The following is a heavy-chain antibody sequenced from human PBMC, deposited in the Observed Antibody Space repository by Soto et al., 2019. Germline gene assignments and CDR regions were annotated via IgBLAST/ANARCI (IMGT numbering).Heavy chain of an antibody. D-gene: IGHD5-18*01. J-gene: IGHJ4*02. CDR1: GFTFSNFT. Sequence: EVHLVESGGGLVKPGESLRLSCAASGFTFSNFTMNWVRQTPGKGLEWVSSISRDSFYIYYADSVKGRFTVSRDNAKKSLYLQMTSLRAEDTALYYCARGGMRDSYDDWGQGTLVTVSS. CDR3: ARGGMRDSYDD. V-gene: IGHV3-21*01. CDR2: ISRDSFYI.